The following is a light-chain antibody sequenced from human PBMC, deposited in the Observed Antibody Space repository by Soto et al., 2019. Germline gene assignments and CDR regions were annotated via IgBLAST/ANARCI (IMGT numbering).Light chain of an antibody. CDR2: DAP. CDR3: QQRSNWPLT. Sequence: ENVLTQSPATLSLSPGERATLSFRASESVSSSLAWYQAKPGQAPRLLIYDAPNTATGTPARFSGSGSGTDFTLTISRLVPEEFAVYYCQQRSNWPLTLGGGTKVEIK. J-gene: IGKJ4*01. CDR1: ESVSSS. V-gene: IGKV3-11*01.